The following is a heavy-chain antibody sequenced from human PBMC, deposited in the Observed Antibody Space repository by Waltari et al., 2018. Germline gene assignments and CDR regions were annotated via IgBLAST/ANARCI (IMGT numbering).Heavy chain of an antibody. Sequence: EVNLVESGVGLVQLGRSLRLYWAASGFTFSSFCVIWVGRDPGKGLGWVANINQGGGAIFYVDSVKGRFSISRDDAKNSLYLQMSSLRVEDTGVYYCVRVGYTGWSLDDWGQGTLVTVS. CDR3: VRVGYTGWSLDD. V-gene: IGHV3-7*01. CDR1: GFTFSSFC. CDR2: INQGGGAI. J-gene: IGHJ4*02. D-gene: IGHD5-18*01.